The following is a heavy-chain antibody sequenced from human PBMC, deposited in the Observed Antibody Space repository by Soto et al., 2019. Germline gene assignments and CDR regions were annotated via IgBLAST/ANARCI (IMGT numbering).Heavy chain of an antibody. Sequence: DVQLLESGGGLVQPGGSLTLSCAASRFIFSDYAMNWVRQAPGKGLEWVSSIGGGNTDRYYADSVKGRFIISRDNSKNPINSHRNSQREDDPAVYYWAKDAVFYMGKWDWFASGGQGTLVTFS. CDR2: IGGGNTDR. CDR1: RFIFSDYA. J-gene: IGHJ5*01. CDR3: AKDAVFYMGKWDWFAS. D-gene: IGHD3-16*01. V-gene: IGHV3-23*01.